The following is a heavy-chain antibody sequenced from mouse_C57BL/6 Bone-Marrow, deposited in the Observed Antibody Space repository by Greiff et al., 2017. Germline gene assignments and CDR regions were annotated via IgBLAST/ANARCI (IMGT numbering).Heavy chain of an antibody. CDR1: GFTFSSYA. CDR2: ISDGGSYT. Sequence: EVKLMESGGGLVKPGGSLKLSCAASGFTFSSYAMSWVRQTPEKRLEWVATISDGGSYTYYPDNVKGRFTISRDKAKNNLYLQMSHLKSEDTAMYYCAREGSWFAYWGQGTLVTVSA. J-gene: IGHJ3*01. V-gene: IGHV5-4*01. CDR3: AREGSWFAY.